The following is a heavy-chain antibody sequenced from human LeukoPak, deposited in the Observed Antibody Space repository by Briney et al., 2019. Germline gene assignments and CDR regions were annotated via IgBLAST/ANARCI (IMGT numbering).Heavy chain of an antibody. Sequence: GESLKISCKGSGYSFTSYWIGWVRQMPGKGLEWMGIIYPDDSDTRYSPSFQGQVTISADKSISTAYLQWSSLKASDTAMYYCARSLPYCGGDCYSFDYWGRGTLVTVSS. CDR1: GYSFTSYW. CDR3: ARSLPYCGGDCYSFDY. J-gene: IGHJ4*02. D-gene: IGHD2-21*02. V-gene: IGHV5-51*01. CDR2: IYPDDSDT.